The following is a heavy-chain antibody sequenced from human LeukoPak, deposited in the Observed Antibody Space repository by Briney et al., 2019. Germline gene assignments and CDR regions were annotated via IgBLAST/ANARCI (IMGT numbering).Heavy chain of an antibody. CDR2: INHSGST. J-gene: IGHJ5*02. CDR1: GGSFSGYY. CDR3: ARRGMVRGVTNWFDP. Sequence: PSGTLSLTCAVYGGSFSGYYWSWIRQPPGKGLEWIGEINHSGSTNYNPSLKSRVTISVDTSKNQFSLKLSSVTAADTAVYYCARRGMVRGVTNWFDPWGQGTLVTVSS. V-gene: IGHV4-34*01. D-gene: IGHD3-10*01.